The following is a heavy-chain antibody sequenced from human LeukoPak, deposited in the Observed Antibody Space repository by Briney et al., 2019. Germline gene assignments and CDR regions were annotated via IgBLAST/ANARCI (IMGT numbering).Heavy chain of an antibody. CDR2: ISGSGGAA. CDR3: AKGGSGWYKYDS. J-gene: IGHJ4*02. Sequence: GGSLRLSCAASGFTFSSYAMSWVRQAPGKGLEWVSAISGSGGAAYYADSVKGRFTISRDNSKNTLYLQMDSLRGEDTAVYYCAKGGSGWYKYDSWGQGTLVSVSS. D-gene: IGHD6-19*01. V-gene: IGHV3-23*01. CDR1: GFTFSSYA.